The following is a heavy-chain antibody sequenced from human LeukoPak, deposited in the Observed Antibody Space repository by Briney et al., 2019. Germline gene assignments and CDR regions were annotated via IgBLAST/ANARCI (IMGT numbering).Heavy chain of an antibody. J-gene: IGHJ6*03. Sequence: SVKVSCKASGGTFSSYAISWVRQAPGQGLEWMGGIIPIFGTANYAQKFQGRVTITADESTSTAHMELSSLRSEDTAVYYCATPRYTRPYYYYMDVWGKGTTVTVSS. V-gene: IGHV1-69*13. CDR2: IIPIFGTA. CDR1: GGTFSSYA. CDR3: ATPRYTRPYYYYMDV. D-gene: IGHD2-2*02.